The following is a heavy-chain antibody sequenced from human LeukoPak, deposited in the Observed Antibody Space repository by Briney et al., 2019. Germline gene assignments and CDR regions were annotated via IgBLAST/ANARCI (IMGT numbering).Heavy chain of an antibody. CDR3: TRDRGTRALDY. CDR2: MSYDGTNK. J-gene: IGHJ4*02. CDR1: GFTFSSYG. Sequence: GGSLRLSCAASGFTFSSYGIHWVRQAPGKGLEWVALMSYDGTNKYYADSVKGRFTISRDNSKNTLYLQMNSLRAEDTAVYYCTRDRGTRALDYWGQGTLVTVSS. D-gene: IGHD1-14*01. V-gene: IGHV3-33*01.